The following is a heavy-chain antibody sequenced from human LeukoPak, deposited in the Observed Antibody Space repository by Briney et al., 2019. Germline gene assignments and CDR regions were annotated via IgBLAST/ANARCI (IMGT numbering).Heavy chain of an antibody. CDR2: ISDRGST. CDR1: GDSMSNYY. CDR3: AGDVCSGGTCYLDY. V-gene: IGHV4-59*01. Sequence: SETLSLTCSVSGDSMSNYYWTWIRQPPGKALESIGYISDRGSTYYSPSLKSRATISADTSKNQISLKLTSVTAADTAVYYCAGDVCSGGTCYLDYWGRGTLVSVSS. J-gene: IGHJ4*02. D-gene: IGHD2-15*01.